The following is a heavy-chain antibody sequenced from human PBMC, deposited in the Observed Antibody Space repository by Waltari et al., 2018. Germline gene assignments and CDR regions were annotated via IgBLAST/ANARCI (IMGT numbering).Heavy chain of an antibody. D-gene: IGHD6-25*01. CDR1: GGPLSDYA. CDR3: AQWGSGYSREYFQH. V-gene: IGHV1-69*05. CDR2: RLPSFSEA. J-gene: IGHJ1*01. Sequence: QVHLVQSGAEVKKPGSSVKVSCRASGGPLSDYAITWVRQAPGQGLEWMGGRLPSFSEANYSQKFQGRVTITTDASTNTAYLELTSLSPEDTAVYYCAQWGSGYSREYFQHWGQGTLITVFS.